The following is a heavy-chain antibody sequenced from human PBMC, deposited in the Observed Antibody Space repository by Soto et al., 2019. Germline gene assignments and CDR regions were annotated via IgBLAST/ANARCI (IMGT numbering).Heavy chain of an antibody. CDR1: GFTFSSYA. Sequence: PGGSLRLSCAASGFTFSSYAMHWVRQAPGKGLEWVAVISYDGSNKYYADSVKGRFTISRDNSKNLLYLQMNSLGAEDTAVYYCAKDYYDTLTGYYGPDYWGQGTLVTVSS. CDR3: AKDYYDTLTGYYGPDY. J-gene: IGHJ4*02. V-gene: IGHV3-30-3*01. D-gene: IGHD3-9*01. CDR2: ISYDGSNK.